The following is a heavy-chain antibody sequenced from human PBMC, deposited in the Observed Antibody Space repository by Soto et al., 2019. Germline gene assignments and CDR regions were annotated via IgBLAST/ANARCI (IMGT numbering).Heavy chain of an antibody. CDR2: IYYSGST. J-gene: IGHJ4*02. Sequence: SETLSLTCTVSGGSISSSSYYWGWIRQPPGKGLEWIGSIYYSGSTYYNPSLKSRVTISVDTSKNQFSLKLSSVTAADTAVYYCARLRKIDSGYYFDYWGQGTLVTVSS. D-gene: IGHD6-19*01. CDR3: ARLRKIDSGYYFDY. V-gene: IGHV4-39*07. CDR1: GGSISSSSYY.